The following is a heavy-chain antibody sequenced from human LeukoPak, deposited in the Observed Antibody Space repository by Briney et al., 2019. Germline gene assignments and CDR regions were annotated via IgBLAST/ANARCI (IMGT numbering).Heavy chain of an antibody. CDR2: IRGDGGST. D-gene: IGHD3-22*01. CDR1: GFTFDDYA. CDR3: ARDFYDISGFSYGAY. V-gene: IGHV3-43*02. J-gene: IGHJ4*02. Sequence: GGSLRLSCAASGFTFDDYAMHWVRQAPGKGLEWVSLIRGDGGSTYYADSVKGRFTISRDNSKNSLYLQMNSLRTEDTALYYCARDFYDISGFSYGAYWGQGTLVTVSS.